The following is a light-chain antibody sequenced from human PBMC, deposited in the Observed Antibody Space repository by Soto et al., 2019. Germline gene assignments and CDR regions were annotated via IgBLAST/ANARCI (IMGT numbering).Light chain of an antibody. V-gene: IGKV3-20*01. CDR3: QEYGSSRT. Sequence: EIVLTQSPGTLSLSPGERATLSCRASQSISSNYFAWYQQKPGQAPRLLIYGASSRATDIPDRFSGSGSGTAFTLTISRLEPEDFAVYYCQEYGSSRTFGQGTKVEIK. CDR1: QSISSNY. J-gene: IGKJ1*01. CDR2: GAS.